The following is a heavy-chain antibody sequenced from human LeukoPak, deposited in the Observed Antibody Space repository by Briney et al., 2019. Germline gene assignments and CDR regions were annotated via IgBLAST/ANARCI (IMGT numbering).Heavy chain of an antibody. CDR2: IVVGSGNT. D-gene: IGHD1-26*01. CDR1: GFTFTSSA. CDR3: ARVSGSYVYFDY. J-gene: IGHJ4*02. Sequence: SVKVSCKASGFTFTSSAVQWVRQARGQRLEWIGWIVVGSGNTNYAQKFQERVTITRDMSTSTAYMELSSLRSEDTAVYYCARVSGSYVYFDYWGQGTLVTVSS. V-gene: IGHV1-58*01.